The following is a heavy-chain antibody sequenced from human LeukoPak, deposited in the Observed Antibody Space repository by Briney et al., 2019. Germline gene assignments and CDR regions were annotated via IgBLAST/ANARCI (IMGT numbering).Heavy chain of an antibody. J-gene: IGHJ5*02. CDR3: ATVGYGSGSYPNNWFDP. Sequence: GESLKISCKDSGYSLTNYWIGWVRQTPGKGLEWMGIIHSGDPNAKYSPSFQGRVTISADKSINTAYLQWSALKASDTAMYYCATVGYGSGSYPNNWFDPWGQGTLVTVSS. CDR2: IHSGDPNA. V-gene: IGHV5-51*01. D-gene: IGHD3-10*01. CDR1: GYSLTNYW.